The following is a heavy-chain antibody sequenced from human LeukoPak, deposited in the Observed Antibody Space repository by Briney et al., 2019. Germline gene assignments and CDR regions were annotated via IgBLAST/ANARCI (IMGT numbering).Heavy chain of an antibody. CDR2: ILSDGSSP. CDR1: GVTFSSHW. J-gene: IGHJ3*02. CDR3: ARERYSRRQDDAFDI. Sequence: VGSLRLSCAASGVTFSSHWMHWGPQAPGKGLVWVSRILSDGSSPIYADSVRGRFTISRDNAKNTLYLQMKSLRGEGTAVYYCARERYSRRQDDAFDIWGQGTMVTVSS. V-gene: IGHV3-74*01. D-gene: IGHD1-14*01.